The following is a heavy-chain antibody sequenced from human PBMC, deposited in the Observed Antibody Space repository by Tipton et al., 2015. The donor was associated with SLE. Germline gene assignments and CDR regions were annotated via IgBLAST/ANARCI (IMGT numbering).Heavy chain of an antibody. CDR3: ARDSSGSYYDAFDI. D-gene: IGHD1-26*01. V-gene: IGHV4-61*09. J-gene: IGHJ3*02. CDR2: IYTTGST. Sequence: TLSLTCTVSGDSISSINYYWSWIRQPAGKGLEWIGYIYTTGSTKYNPSLKSRVTISVDTSKNQFSLKLSSVTAADTAVYYCARDSSGSYYDAFDIWGQGTMVTVSS. CDR1: GDSISSINYY.